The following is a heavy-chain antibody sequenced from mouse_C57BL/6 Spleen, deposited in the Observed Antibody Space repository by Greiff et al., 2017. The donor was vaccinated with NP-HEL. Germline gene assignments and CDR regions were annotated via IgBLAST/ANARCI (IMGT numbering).Heavy chain of an antibody. Sequence: QVQLQQSGAELVMPGASVKLSCKASGYTFTSYWMHWVKQRPGQGLVWIGEIDPSDSYTNYNQKFKGKSTLTVDKSSSTAYMQLSSLTSEDSAVYYCARRYYYGSSYWYFDVWGTGTTVTVSS. CDR2: IDPSDSYT. J-gene: IGHJ1*03. CDR1: GYTFTSYW. V-gene: IGHV1-69*01. D-gene: IGHD1-1*01. CDR3: ARRYYYGSSYWYFDV.